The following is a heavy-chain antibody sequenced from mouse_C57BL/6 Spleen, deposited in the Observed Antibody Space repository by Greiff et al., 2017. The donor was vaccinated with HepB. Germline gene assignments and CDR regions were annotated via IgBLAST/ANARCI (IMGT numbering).Heavy chain of an antibody. CDR3: ARNSNIREHYFDY. CDR2: IWTGGGT. Sequence: VKLVESGPGLVAPSQSLSITCTVSGFSLTSYAISWVRQPPGKGLEWLGVIWTGGGTNYNSALKSRLSISKDNSKSQVFLKMNSLQTDDTARYYCARNSNIREHYFDYWGQGTTLTVSS. CDR1: GFSLTSYA. D-gene: IGHD2-5*01. J-gene: IGHJ2*01. V-gene: IGHV2-9-1*01.